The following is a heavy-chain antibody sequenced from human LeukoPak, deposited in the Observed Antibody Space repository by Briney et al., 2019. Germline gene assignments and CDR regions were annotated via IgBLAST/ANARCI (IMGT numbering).Heavy chain of an antibody. CDR2: ISSSSSYI. Sequence: GGSLRLSCAASGFTFSSYAMHWVRQAPGKGLEWVSSISSSSSYIYYADSVKGRFTISRDNAKNSLYLQMNSLRAEDTAVYYCARGPSGYHNTGGQGTLVTVSS. CDR1: GFTFSSYA. J-gene: IGHJ4*02. D-gene: IGHD5-12*01. V-gene: IGHV3-21*01. CDR3: ARGPSGYHNT.